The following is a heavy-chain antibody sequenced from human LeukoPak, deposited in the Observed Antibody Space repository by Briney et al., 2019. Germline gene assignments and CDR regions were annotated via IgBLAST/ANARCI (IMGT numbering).Heavy chain of an antibody. CDR2: SHYSGSA. J-gene: IGHJ4*02. Sequence: SSETLSLTCTVSGASVRRYYSSWIRQSPVKGLEWIGYSHYSGSANFNPSLKSRVSISVDTSKNQFSLNLRSLTAADTAVYYCAGGGYCSSASCHAPLFDWWGPGILVTVSS. CDR3: AGGGYCSSASCHAPLFDW. CDR1: GASVRRYY. D-gene: IGHD2-2*01. V-gene: IGHV4-59*02.